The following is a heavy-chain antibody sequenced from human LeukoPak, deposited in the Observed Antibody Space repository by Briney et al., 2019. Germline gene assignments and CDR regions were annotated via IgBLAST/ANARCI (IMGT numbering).Heavy chain of an antibody. Sequence: SETLSLTCTVSGGSISSGGHSWSWIRQPPGKGLEWIGYIYHGGSGSTYYNPSLKSRVTISIDKSKNQFSLKLNSVTAADTAVYYCARINDFWSGPTLDVWGQGTTVTVSS. D-gene: IGHD3-3*01. CDR1: GGSISSGGHS. CDR3: ARINDFWSGPTLDV. J-gene: IGHJ6*02. CDR2: IYHGGSGST. V-gene: IGHV4-30-2*01.